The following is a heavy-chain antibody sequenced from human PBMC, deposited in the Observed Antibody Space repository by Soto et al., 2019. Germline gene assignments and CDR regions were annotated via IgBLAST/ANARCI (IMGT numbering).Heavy chain of an antibody. Sequence: PGGSTRLXCSASGFTFSSYGMHWVRQAPGKGLEWVAVIWYDGSNKYYADSVKGRFTISRDNSKNTLYLQMNSLRAEDTAVYYCATDFPYSGYSRSWFIPRENDYWGQRTLVTVSS. CDR1: GFTFSSYG. J-gene: IGHJ4*02. D-gene: IGHD6-13*01. CDR2: IWYDGSNK. V-gene: IGHV3-33*01. CDR3: ATDFPYSGYSRSWFIPRENDY.